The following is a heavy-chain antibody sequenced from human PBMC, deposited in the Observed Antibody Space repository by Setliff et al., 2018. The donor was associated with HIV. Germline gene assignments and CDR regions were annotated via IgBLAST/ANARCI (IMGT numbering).Heavy chain of an antibody. J-gene: IGHJ4*02. V-gene: IGHV3-74*01. CDR3: AKGPGYSSSWYYFNY. CDR2: INSDGSST. Sequence: GGSLRLSCAASGFSFSNYWMHWVRQAPGKGLVWVSRINSDGSSTSYADSVKGRFTISRDNSKNTLYLQMNSLRAEDTAVYYCAKGPGYSSSWYYFNYWGQGTLVTVSS. D-gene: IGHD6-13*01. CDR1: GFSFSNYW.